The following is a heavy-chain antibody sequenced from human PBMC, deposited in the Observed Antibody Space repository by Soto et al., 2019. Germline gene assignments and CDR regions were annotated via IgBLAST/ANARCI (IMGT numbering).Heavy chain of an antibody. V-gene: IGHV1-58*01. J-gene: IGHJ6*02. Sequence: SVKVSCKASGSTFTSSAVQWPRQARGQRLDWIGWIVVGSGNTNYAQKFQERVTITRDMSTITDYMELSSLGSEDAAGYYCAARCGMDGWGQGTTVTVSS. CDR1: GSTFTSSA. CDR2: IVVGSGNT. CDR3: AARCGMDG.